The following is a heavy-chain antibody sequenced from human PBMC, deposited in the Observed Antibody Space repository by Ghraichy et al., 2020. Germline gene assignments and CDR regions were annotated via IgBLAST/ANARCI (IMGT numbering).Heavy chain of an antibody. J-gene: IGHJ6*02. CDR2: LYFGGGT. CDR3: ARHEGYSSGYPIDYYYYGMDV. Sequence: GGSLRLSCAASGFSVRTNHMSWVRQAPGKGLEWVSVLYFGGGTYYGESVKGRFSISRDDSQNTVFLQMHSLRAADTAVYYCARHEGYSSGYPIDYYYYGMDVWGQGTTVTVSS. CDR1: GFSVRTNH. V-gene: IGHV3-66*04. D-gene: IGHD3-22*01.